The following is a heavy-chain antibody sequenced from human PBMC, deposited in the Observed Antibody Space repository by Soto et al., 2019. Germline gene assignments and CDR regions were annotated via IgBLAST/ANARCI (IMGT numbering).Heavy chain of an antibody. CDR2: IYYSGST. CDR3: ARHVIVLTVYAIYNWFDP. V-gene: IGHV4-39*01. CDR1: GGSITSSSYY. J-gene: IGHJ5*02. D-gene: IGHD2-8*01. Sequence: ETLSLTCPVSGGSITSSSYYWGWTRQPPGKGLEWIGSIYYSGSTYYNPSLKSRVTISVDTSKNQFSLKLSSVTAAGTAVYYCARHVIVLTVYAIYNWFDPWGQGTLVTVSS.